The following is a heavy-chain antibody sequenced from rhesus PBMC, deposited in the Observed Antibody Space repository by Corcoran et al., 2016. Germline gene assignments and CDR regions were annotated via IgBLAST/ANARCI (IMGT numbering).Heavy chain of an antibody. CDR1: GGSISSSY. CDR3: ERAGPASGTGSGFYV. CDR2: IDGRGRST. J-gene: IGHJ3*01. V-gene: IGHV4-169*01. Sequence: QLQLQESGHGLVKPSETLSVTCAVSGGSISSSYWSWIRQAPGKGLEGIGYIDGRGRSTNYNPSRKSRGTLSVDTSKNQLSLKRSSVTTADTAGYYGERAGPASGTGSGFYVWGQGLRVTVSS. D-gene: IGHD2-21*01.